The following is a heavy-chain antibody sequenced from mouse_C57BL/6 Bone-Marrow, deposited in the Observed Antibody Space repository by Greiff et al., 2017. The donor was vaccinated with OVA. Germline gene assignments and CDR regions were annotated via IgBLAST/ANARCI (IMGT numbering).Heavy chain of an antibody. CDR1: GYTFTSYW. CDR3: ERRGYSNYFSGVAY. CDR2: IHPNSGST. J-gene: IGHJ3*01. Sequence: QVQLQQPGAELVKPGASVKLSCKASGYTFTSYWMHWVKQRPGQGLEWIGMIHPNSGSTNYNEKFKSKATLTVDKSSSTAYMQLSSLTSEDSAVYCCERRGYSNYFSGVAYWGQGTLVTVSA. D-gene: IGHD2-5*01. V-gene: IGHV1-64*01.